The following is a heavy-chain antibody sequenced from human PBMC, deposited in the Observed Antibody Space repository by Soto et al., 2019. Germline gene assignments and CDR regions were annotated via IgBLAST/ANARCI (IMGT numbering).Heavy chain of an antibody. CDR2: TYYRSKWIN. CDR1: GDSVSSDSAA. Sequence: QEQLQLSGPGLVKPSQTLSLTCAISGDSVSSDSAAWNWIRQSPSRGLEWLGRTYYRSKWINDYAVSVISRIAINADTSRNQVSLQLISATPEDTAVYYCARGRPHYYAMDVWGQGTTVTVSS. CDR3: ARGRPHYYAMDV. V-gene: IGHV6-1*01. J-gene: IGHJ6*02.